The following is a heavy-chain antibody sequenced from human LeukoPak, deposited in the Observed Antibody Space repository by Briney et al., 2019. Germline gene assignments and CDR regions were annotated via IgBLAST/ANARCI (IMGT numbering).Heavy chain of an antibody. D-gene: IGHD2-15*01. J-gene: IGHJ4*02. CDR2: IWYDGSNK. CDR3: ARDRVVVAATEGYYFDY. Sequence: GRSERLSCAASGFTFSSYDMHWARQAPGKGLEWVAVIWYDGSNKYYADSVKGRLTISRDNSKNTLYLQMNGLRAEDTAVYYCARDRVVVAATEGYYFDYWGQRT. CDR1: GFTFSSYD. V-gene: IGHV3-33*01.